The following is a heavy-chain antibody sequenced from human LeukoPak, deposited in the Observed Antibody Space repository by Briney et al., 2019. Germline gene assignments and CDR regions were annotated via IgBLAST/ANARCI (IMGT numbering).Heavy chain of an antibody. Sequence: PSETLSLTCTVSGGSISSYYWSWIRQPPGKGLEWIGYIYYSGSTNYNPSLKSRVTISVDTSKNQFSLKLSSVTAADTAVYYCARIYITGTTLWSAYYYYYMVVWGKGTTVTVSS. J-gene: IGHJ6*03. CDR3: ARIYITGTTLWSAYYYYYMVV. V-gene: IGHV4-59*01. CDR2: IYYSGST. D-gene: IGHD1-7*01. CDR1: GGSISSYY.